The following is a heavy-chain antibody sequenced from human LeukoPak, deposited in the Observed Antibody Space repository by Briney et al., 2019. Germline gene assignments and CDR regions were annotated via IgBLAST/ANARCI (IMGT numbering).Heavy chain of an antibody. V-gene: IGHV3-15*01. CDR2: IKSKTDGGTT. CDR3: TTDFPVILEYSSSWYDYFDY. J-gene: IGHJ4*02. Sequence: GGSLRLSCAASGFTFNNAWMSWVRQAPGKGLEWVGRIKSKTDGGTTDYAAPVKGRFTISRDDSKNTLYLQMNSLKTEDTAVYYCTTDFPVILEYSSSWYDYFDYWGQGTLVTVSS. CDR1: GFTFNNAW. D-gene: IGHD6-13*01.